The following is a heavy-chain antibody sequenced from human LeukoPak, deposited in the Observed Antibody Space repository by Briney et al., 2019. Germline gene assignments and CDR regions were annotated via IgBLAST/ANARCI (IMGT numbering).Heavy chain of an antibody. CDR2: INPNSGGT. Sequence: ASVKVSCKASGGTFSSYAISWVRQAPGQGLEWMGWINPNSGGTNYAQKFQGRVTMTRDTSISTAYMELSRLRSDDTAVYYCARESGYYYYMDVWGKGTTVTVSS. D-gene: IGHD3-3*01. CDR1: GGTFSSYA. CDR3: ARESGYYYYMDV. J-gene: IGHJ6*03. V-gene: IGHV1-2*02.